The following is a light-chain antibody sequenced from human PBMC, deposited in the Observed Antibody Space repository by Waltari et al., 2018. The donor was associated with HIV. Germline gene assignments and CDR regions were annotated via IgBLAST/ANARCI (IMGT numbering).Light chain of an antibody. CDR1: QSVLYSSNNKNY. V-gene: IGKV4-1*01. J-gene: IGKJ3*01. CDR3: QQYHSTPFT. CDR2: WAS. Sequence: DIVMTQSPDSLAVSLGERATIHCKSSQSVLYSSNNKNYLTWYQQKPGQPPKLLVYWASTRESGVPYRFSGSGSGTDFTLTISSLQAEDVAVYYCQQYHSTPFTFGPGTKVDIK.